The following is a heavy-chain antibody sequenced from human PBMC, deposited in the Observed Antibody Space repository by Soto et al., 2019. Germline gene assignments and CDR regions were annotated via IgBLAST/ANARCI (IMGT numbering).Heavy chain of an antibody. Sequence: PGGSLRLSCAASGFTFSTYAMSWVRQAPGKVLEWVSAISGSGGSTYYADSVEGRFTISRDNSKNTLYLQMNILRVEETAVYYCAKDRDFWSGYYTDRYFDYWGQGTLVTVSS. CDR2: ISGSGGST. CDR1: GFTFSTYA. V-gene: IGHV3-23*01. CDR3: AKDRDFWSGYYTDRYFDY. D-gene: IGHD3-3*01. J-gene: IGHJ4*02.